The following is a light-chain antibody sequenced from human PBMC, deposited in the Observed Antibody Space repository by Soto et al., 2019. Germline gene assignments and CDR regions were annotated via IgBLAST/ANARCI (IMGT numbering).Light chain of an antibody. J-gene: IGKJ1*01. V-gene: IGKV3-20*01. Sequence: EIVLTQSPGTLSSSPGERATLSCRASQSVSSNYLAWYQHKRGQAPRLLIYGASSRATGIPTRFSGSGSGTDFTLTISRLEPEDFAVYYCQQYDTSPRTFGQGTKVEI. CDR2: GAS. CDR3: QQYDTSPRT. CDR1: QSVSSNY.